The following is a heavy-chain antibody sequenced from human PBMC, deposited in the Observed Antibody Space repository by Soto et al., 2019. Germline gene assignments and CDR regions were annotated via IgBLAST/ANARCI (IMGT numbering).Heavy chain of an antibody. CDR3: ARERRGDGNAEL. Sequence: DVQVVESGGGLVLPGGSLRLSCAASGFTVSTSRMSWFRQSPRKGLEWVSVIYSGGNTYYADSVKGRFTISRDNAQNTLYIQMTSLSAEDTAVYYCARERRGDGNAELWGQGTLVTVSS. J-gene: IGHJ4*02. V-gene: IGHV3-66*01. D-gene: IGHD1-7*01. CDR2: IYSGGNT. CDR1: GFTVSTSR.